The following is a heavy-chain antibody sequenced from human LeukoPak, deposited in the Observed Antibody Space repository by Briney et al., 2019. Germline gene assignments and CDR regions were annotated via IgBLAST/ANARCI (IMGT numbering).Heavy chain of an antibody. CDR3: ARDLSTDYGDYGVGY. D-gene: IGHD4-17*01. CDR2: ISAYNGNT. V-gene: IGHV1-18*01. Sequence: ASVKVSCKASGYTFTSYGISWVRQAPGQGLEWMGWISAYNGNTNYAQKLQGRVTMTTDTSTSTAYMELRSLRSDDTAVYYCARDLSTDYGDYGVGYWGQGILVTVSS. CDR1: GYTFTSYG. J-gene: IGHJ4*02.